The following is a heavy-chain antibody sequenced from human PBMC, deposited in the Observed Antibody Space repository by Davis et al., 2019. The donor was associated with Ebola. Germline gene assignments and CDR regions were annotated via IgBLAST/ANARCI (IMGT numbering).Heavy chain of an antibody. V-gene: IGHV5-51*01. CDR3: ARNNDYGDYSWSFDY. D-gene: IGHD4-17*01. Sequence: GESLKISCKASGYRFTTYWIGWVRQMPGKGLEWMGIIYPGDSDTRYSPSFQGQVTISADKSISTAYLQWSSLKASDTAMYYCARNNDYGDYSWSFDYWGQGTLVTVSS. CDR1: GYRFTTYW. J-gene: IGHJ4*02. CDR2: IYPGDSDT.